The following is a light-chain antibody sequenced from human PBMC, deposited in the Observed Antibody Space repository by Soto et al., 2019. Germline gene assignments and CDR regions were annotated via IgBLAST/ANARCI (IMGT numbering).Light chain of an antibody. CDR2: DAS. V-gene: IGKV3-11*01. J-gene: IGKJ1*01. CDR3: QQRSNWPPTWT. CDR1: QSVSSY. Sequence: EIVLTQSPATLSLSPGERATLSCRASQSVSSYLAWYQQKPGQAPRLLIYDASNRATGIPARFSGSGSVTDFTLTISSLDPEDFAVYYCQQRSNWPPTWTFGQGTKVEIK.